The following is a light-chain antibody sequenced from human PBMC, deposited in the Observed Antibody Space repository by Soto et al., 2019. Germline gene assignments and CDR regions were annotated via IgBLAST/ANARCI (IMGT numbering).Light chain of an antibody. J-gene: IGLJ1*01. Sequence: QSVLTQPASVSGSPGQSITISCTGTSSDVGGYNYVSWYQQHPGKAPKLMIYEVSNRPSGVSNRFSGSKSGNTASLTISGLHAEEDAHYHSSSYTRSSTLNVFGTGTKVTVL. CDR1: SSDVGGYNY. CDR3: SSYTRSSTLNV. V-gene: IGLV2-14*01. CDR2: EVS.